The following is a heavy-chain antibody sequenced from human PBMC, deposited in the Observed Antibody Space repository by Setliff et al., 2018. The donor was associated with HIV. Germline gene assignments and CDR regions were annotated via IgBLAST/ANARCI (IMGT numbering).Heavy chain of an antibody. J-gene: IGHJ5*02. CDR3: ARSVTFLVDWFDP. CDR2: IYSSGST. D-gene: IGHD4-17*01. CDR1: GGSISSYY. V-gene: IGHV4-31*03. Sequence: TLSLTCTVSGGSISSYYWNWIRQHPGKGLEWIGYIYSSGSTCYNPSLQSRVSMSVDTSKNQFSLKLTSVTAADTAVYYCARSVTFLVDWFDPWGRGTLVTVSS.